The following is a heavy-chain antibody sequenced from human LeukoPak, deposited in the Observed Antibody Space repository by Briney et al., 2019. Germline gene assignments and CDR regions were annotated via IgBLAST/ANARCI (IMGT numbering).Heavy chain of an antibody. D-gene: IGHD3-16*01. Sequence: PGGSLRLSCAASGFTFSTYSMNWVRQTPGKGLDWVSSIGASGSHIYYADSVKGRFTISRDNAKNSLYLQVNSLGAEDTAVYYCARVGRGGTREDTFDIWGQGTMVTVSS. V-gene: IGHV3-21*01. CDR2: IGASGSHI. J-gene: IGHJ3*02. CDR3: ARVGRGGTREDTFDI. CDR1: GFTFSTYS.